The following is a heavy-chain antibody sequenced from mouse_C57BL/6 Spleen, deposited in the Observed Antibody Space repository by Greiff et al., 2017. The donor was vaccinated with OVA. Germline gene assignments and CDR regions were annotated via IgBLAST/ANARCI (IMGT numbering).Heavy chain of an antibody. D-gene: IGHD2-3*01. CDR3: TRGGEIYDGYRFAY. V-gene: IGHV5S21*01. Sequence: EVMLVESGEGLVKPGGSLKLSCAASGFTFSSYAMSWVRQTPEKRLEWVAYISSGGDYIYYADTVKGRFTISRDNARNTLYLQMSSLKSEDTAMYYCTRGGEIYDGYRFAYWGQGTLVTVSA. CDR2: ISSGGDYI. CDR1: GFTFSSYA. J-gene: IGHJ3*01.